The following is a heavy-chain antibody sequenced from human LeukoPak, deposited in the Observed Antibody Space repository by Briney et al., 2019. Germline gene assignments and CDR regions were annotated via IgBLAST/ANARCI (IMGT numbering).Heavy chain of an antibody. Sequence: SETLSLTCAVYGGSFSGYYWSWIRQPPGKGLEWIGEINHSGSTNYNPSLKSRVTISVDTSKNQFSLKLSSVTAADMAVYYCARGRTLAARPDVYYFDYWGQGTLVTVSS. V-gene: IGHV4-34*01. CDR2: INHSGST. D-gene: IGHD6-6*01. CDR1: GGSFSGYY. CDR3: ARGRTLAARPDVYYFDY. J-gene: IGHJ4*02.